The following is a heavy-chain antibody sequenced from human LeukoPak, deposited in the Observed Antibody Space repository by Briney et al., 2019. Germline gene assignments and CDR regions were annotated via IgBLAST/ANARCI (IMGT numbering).Heavy chain of an antibody. D-gene: IGHD3-10*01. CDR2: INPNSGGT. Sequence: ASVKVSCKASGYTFTGYYMHWVRQAPGQGLEWMGWINPNSGGTNYAQKFQGWVTTTRDTSISTAYMELSRLRSDDTAVYYCARDRAYYYGSGSLYYYYGMDVWGQGTTVTVSS. CDR1: GYTFTGYY. J-gene: IGHJ6*02. CDR3: ARDRAYYYGSGSLYYYYGMDV. V-gene: IGHV1-2*04.